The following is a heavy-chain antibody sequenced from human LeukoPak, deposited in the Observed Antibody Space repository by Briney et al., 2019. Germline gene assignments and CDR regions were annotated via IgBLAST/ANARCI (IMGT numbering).Heavy chain of an antibody. CDR2: INPNSGAT. CDR3: ARERAYTASVGY. J-gene: IGHJ4*02. Sequence: GASLKVSCKASGYTFTGYYMHWVRQAPGQGLEWMGWINPNSGATNYAQKFQGRVTMSRDTSTSTAYMELSRLRSDDTAVYYCARERAYTASVGYWGQGTLVTVSS. D-gene: IGHD1-14*01. V-gene: IGHV1-2*02. CDR1: GYTFTGYY.